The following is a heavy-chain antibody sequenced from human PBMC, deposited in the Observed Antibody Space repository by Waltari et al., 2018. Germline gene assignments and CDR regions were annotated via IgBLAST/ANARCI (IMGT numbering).Heavy chain of an antibody. CDR3: ARRLGYDAFDI. CDR1: GYSITSGYY. J-gene: IGHJ3*02. Sequence: QVQLQESGPGLVKSSETLSLTCTVSGYSITSGYYWGWIRQPPGKGLEWIGSIYHSGSTYYNPSLKSRRTISVDTSKNQFSLKLSSVTASDTAVYFCARRLGYDAFDIWGQGSMVTVSS. CDR2: IYHSGST. D-gene: IGHD5-18*01. V-gene: IGHV4-38-2*02.